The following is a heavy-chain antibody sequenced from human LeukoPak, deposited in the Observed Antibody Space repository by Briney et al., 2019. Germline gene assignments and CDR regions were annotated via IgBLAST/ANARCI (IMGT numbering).Heavy chain of an antibody. CDR3: ARYPYYYDSSGYLYFQH. CDR2: INPNSGGT. D-gene: IGHD3-22*01. Sequence: ASVKVSCTASGYTFTGYYMHCVRQAPGQGLEWGGWINPNSGGTNYAQTFQGWVTMTTDTSISTAYMELSRLRSDDTAVYYCARYPYYYDSSGYLYFQHWGQGTLVTVSS. V-gene: IGHV1-2*04. CDR1: GYTFTGYY. J-gene: IGHJ1*01.